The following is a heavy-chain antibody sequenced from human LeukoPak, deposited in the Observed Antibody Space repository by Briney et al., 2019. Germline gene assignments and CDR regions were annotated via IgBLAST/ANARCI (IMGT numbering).Heavy chain of an antibody. CDR1: GGSISSYY. D-gene: IGHD3-10*01. Sequence: SETLSLTCTVSGGSISSYYWSWIRQPAGKGLEWIGRIYTSGSTNYNPSLKSRVTMSVDTSKNQFSLKLSSVTAADTAVYYCARGGQPDVLLWFGGAGVDGYYGMDVWGQGTTVTVSS. V-gene: IGHV4-4*07. CDR3: ARGGQPDVLLWFGGAGVDGYYGMDV. J-gene: IGHJ6*02. CDR2: IYTSGST.